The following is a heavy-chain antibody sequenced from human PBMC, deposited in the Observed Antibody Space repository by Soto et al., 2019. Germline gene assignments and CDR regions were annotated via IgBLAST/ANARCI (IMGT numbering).Heavy chain of an antibody. V-gene: IGHV3-66*01. Sequence: EVQLVECGGDLVQPGGSLRLSCAASGFTVSTNYMSWVRQAPGEGLEWVSIIYSGGSTFYADSVKGRFTISRDNSKNTLYLQRNSLRAEDTAVYYCARDPDYCRYRVSYGMDVWGQGATVTVS. CDR2: IYSGGST. D-gene: IGHD4-17*01. J-gene: IGHJ6*02. CDR3: ARDPDYCRYRVSYGMDV. CDR1: GFTVSTNY.